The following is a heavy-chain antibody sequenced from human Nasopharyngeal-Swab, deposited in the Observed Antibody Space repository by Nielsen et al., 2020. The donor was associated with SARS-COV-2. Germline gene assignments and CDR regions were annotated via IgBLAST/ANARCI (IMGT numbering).Heavy chain of an antibody. J-gene: IGHJ4*02. Sequence: GESLKISCAASGFTFSDSAIHWVRQAYGKWLEWVGRVRSKGNNYATAYSASVKGRFIIFRDDPTNTAYLQMNSLKTEDTAMYYCTRCGGGCYSGRDYWGQGTLVTVSS. CDR2: VRSKGNNYAT. CDR3: TRCGGGCYSGRDY. D-gene: IGHD2-15*01. V-gene: IGHV3-73*01. CDR1: GFTFSDSA.